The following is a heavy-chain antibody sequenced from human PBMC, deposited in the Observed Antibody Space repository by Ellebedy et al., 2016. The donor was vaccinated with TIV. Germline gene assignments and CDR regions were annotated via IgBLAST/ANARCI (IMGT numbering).Heavy chain of an antibody. CDR1: GYTFTDYY. V-gene: IGHV1-2*02. J-gene: IGHJ5*02. D-gene: IGHD3-9*01. CDR2: INPNSGAT. CDR3: ARVTYDIFPTHPESVGWFDP. Sequence: AASVKVSCKASGYTFTDYYMHWARQAPGQGLEWMGWINPNSGATQYAQIFQGRVTMNRDTSINTAYMGLSRLTSDDTAIYYCARVTYDIFPTHPESVGWFDPWGQGTLVTVSS.